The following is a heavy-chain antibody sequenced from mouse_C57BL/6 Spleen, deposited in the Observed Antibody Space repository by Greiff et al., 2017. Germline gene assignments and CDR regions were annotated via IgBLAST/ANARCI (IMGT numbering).Heavy chain of an antibody. CDR1: GYTFTSYD. CDR2: IYPRDGST. V-gene: IGHV1-85*01. D-gene: IGHD1-1*01. CDR3: ARSDCSSDYYAMAY. Sequence: VQLQQSGPELVKPGASVKLSCKASGYTFTSYDINWVKQRPGQGLEWIGWIYPRDGSTKYNEKFKGKATLTVDTSASTAYMELRSLTSEDSAVDFCARSDCSSDYYAMAYWGQGTSVTVSA. J-gene: IGHJ4*01.